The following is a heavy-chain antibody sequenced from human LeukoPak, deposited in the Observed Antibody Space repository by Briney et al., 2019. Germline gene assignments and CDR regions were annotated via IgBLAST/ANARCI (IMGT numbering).Heavy chain of an antibody. CDR2: ISNSGGRT. CDR3: AARKVRGVWFYLDY. Sequence: PGGSLRLSCGASGFTFSSYAMSWVRQAPGKGLEWVSSISNSGGRTFYTDSVKGRFTISRDNSKITLYLQMNSLRAEDTAVYFCAARKVRGVWFYLDYWGQGTLVTVSS. D-gene: IGHD3-10*01. CDR1: GFTFSSYA. J-gene: IGHJ4*02. V-gene: IGHV3-23*01.